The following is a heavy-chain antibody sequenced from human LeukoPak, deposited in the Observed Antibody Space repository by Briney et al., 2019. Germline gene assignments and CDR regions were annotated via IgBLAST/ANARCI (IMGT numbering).Heavy chain of an antibody. D-gene: IGHD6-19*01. CDR3: ARSTTMYSSGWNGLDY. CDR2: INSDGSST. V-gene: IGHV3-74*01. Sequence: GGSLSLSCAASGFTFSIYWMQWVRQAPGKGLVWVSRINSDGSSTTYADSVKGRFTISRDNAKNTLYLQMNSLRAEDTAVYYCARSTTMYSSGWNGLDYWGQGTLVTVSS. CDR1: GFTFSIYW. J-gene: IGHJ4*02.